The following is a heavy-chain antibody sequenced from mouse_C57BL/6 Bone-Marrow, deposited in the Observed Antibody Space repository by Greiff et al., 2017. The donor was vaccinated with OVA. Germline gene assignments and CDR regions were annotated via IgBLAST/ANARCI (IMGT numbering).Heavy chain of an antibody. Sequence: VQLQQSGAELVRPGASVKLSCTASGFNIKDDYMHWVKQRPEQGLEWIGWIDPENGDTEYASKFQGKATITADTSSNTAYLQLSSLTSEDTAVYYGTTACYYGNYGFDYWGQGTTLTVSS. CDR3: TTACYYGNYGFDY. V-gene: IGHV14-4*01. D-gene: IGHD2-1*01. CDR2: IDPENGDT. J-gene: IGHJ2*01. CDR1: GFNIKDDY.